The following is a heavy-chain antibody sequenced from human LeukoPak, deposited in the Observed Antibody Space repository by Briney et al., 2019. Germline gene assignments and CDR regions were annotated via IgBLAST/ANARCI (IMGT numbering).Heavy chain of an antibody. J-gene: IGHJ4*02. CDR2: INSDESST. Sequence: GGSLRLSCAASRVTSTRYSTHCGRQAPGKGLVWVSRINSDESSTSYADSVKGRFTISRDNAKNTLYLQMNSLRAEDTAVYYCTKSWVRGGHFDYWGQGTLVTVSS. D-gene: IGHD3-10*01. V-gene: IGHV3-74*01. CDR3: TKSWVRGGHFDY. CDR1: RVTSTRYS.